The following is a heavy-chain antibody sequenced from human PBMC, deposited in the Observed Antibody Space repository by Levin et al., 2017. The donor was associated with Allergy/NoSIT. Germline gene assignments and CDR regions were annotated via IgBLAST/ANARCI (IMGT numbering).Heavy chain of an antibody. J-gene: IGHJ5*02. V-gene: IGHV2-5*02. D-gene: IGHD3-9*01. CDR3: AHDNYDILTGYYPPHNWFDP. CDR1: GFSLSTSGVG. CDR2: IYWDDDK. Sequence: SGPTLVKPTQTLTLTCTFSGFSLSTSGVGVGWIRQPPGKALEWLALIYWDDDKRYSPSLKSRLTITKDTSKNQVVLTMTNMDPVDTATYYCAHDNYDILTGYYPPHNWFDPWGQGTLVTVSS.